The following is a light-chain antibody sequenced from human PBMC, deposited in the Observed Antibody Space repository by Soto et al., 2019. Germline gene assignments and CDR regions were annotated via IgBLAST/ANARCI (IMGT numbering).Light chain of an antibody. CDR1: SSDVGGYNY. Sequence: QSVLTQPASVSGSPGQSITISCTGSSSDVGGYNYVSWYQQHPGKAPKLMMFDVSERPSGVPDRFSGSKSGNTASLSISGLQAEDEADYYCCAYAGSYTVLFGGGTKVTVL. J-gene: IGLJ2*01. CDR3: CAYAGSYTVL. V-gene: IGLV2-11*01. CDR2: DVS.